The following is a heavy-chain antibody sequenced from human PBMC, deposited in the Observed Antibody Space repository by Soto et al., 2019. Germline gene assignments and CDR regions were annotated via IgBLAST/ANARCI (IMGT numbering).Heavy chain of an antibody. CDR3: ATETEYYYDSSGYYLDAFDI. J-gene: IGHJ3*02. CDR2: IIPIFGTA. Sequence: QVQLVQSGAEVKKPGSSVKVSCKASGGTFSSYAISWVRQAPGQGLEWMGGIIPIFGTANYAQKFQGRVTITADDSTSTAYMELSSLRSEDTAVYYCATETEYYYDSSGYYLDAFDIWGQGTMVTVSS. D-gene: IGHD3-22*01. CDR1: GGTFSSYA. V-gene: IGHV1-69*01.